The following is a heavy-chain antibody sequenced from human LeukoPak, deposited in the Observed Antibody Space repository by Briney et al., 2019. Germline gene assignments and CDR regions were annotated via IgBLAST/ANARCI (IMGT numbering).Heavy chain of an antibody. CDR3: ARSMVRGVDIDY. J-gene: IGHJ4*02. V-gene: IGHV4-38-2*02. CDR2: IYHSGST. Sequence: SETLSLTCTVSGYSISSGYYWGWIRQPPGKGLGWIGSIYHSGSTYYNPSLKSRVTISVDTSKNQFSLKLSSVTAADTAVYYCARSMVRGVDIDYWGQGTLVTVSS. CDR1: GYSISSGYY. D-gene: IGHD3-10*01.